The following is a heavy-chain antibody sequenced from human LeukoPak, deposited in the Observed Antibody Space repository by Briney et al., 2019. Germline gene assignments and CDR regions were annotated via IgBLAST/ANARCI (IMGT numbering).Heavy chain of an antibody. J-gene: IGHJ5*02. V-gene: IGHV4-34*01. D-gene: IGHD3-16*01. Sequence: PSETLSLTCAVYGGSFSGYYWSWIRQPPGKGLEWIGEINHSGSTNYNPSLKSRVTISVDTSKNQFSLKLSSVTAADTAVYYCAWRSLGGGNWFDPWGQGTLVTVSS. CDR1: GGSFSGYY. CDR3: AWRSLGGGNWFDP. CDR2: INHSGST.